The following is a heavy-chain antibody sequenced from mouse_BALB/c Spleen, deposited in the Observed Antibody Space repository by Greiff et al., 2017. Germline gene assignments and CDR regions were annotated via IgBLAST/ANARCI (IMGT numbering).Heavy chain of an antibody. Sequence: EVKLQESGPGLVKPSQSLSLTCSVTGYSITSGYYWNWIRQFPGNKLEWMGYISYDGSNNYNPSLKNRISITRDTSKNQFFLKLNSVTTEDTATYDCAREPYGSSSAMDYWGQGTSVTVSS. CDR3: AREPYGSSSAMDY. V-gene: IGHV3-6*02. D-gene: IGHD1-1*01. CDR2: ISYDGSN. CDR1: GYSITSGYY. J-gene: IGHJ4*01.